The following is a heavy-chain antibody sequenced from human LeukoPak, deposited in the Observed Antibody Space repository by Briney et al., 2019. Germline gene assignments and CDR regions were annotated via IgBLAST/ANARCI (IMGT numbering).Heavy chain of an antibody. V-gene: IGHV1-24*01. CDR1: GYTLTELS. J-gene: IGHJ5*02. CDR3: ATVAPSSGWYWFDP. Sequence: ASVKVSCKVSGYTLTELSMHRVRQAPGKGLEWMGGFDPEDGETIYAQKFQGRVTMTEDTSTDTAYMELSSLRSEDTAVYYCATVAPSSGWYWFDPWGQGTLVTVSS. CDR2: FDPEDGET. D-gene: IGHD6-19*01.